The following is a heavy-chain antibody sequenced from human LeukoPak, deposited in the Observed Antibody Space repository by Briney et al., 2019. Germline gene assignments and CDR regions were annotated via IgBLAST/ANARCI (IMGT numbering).Heavy chain of an antibody. Sequence: GGSLRLSCAAPGFSFSDYDMHWVRQAPGKGLEWVTFIRYDGTNTYADSVKGRFTISRDNSKNTLYLQMNSLRAEDTAVYYCAKDRSSGWPYYFDYWGQGTLVTVSS. D-gene: IGHD6-19*01. J-gene: IGHJ4*02. V-gene: IGHV3-30*02. CDR3: AKDRSSGWPYYFDY. CDR2: IRYDGTNT. CDR1: GFSFSDYD.